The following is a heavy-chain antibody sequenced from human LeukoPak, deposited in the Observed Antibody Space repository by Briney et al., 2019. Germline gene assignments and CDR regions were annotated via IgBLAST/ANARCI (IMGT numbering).Heavy chain of an antibody. Sequence: GGSLRLSCAASGFTFSSYWMHWVRQAPGKGLVWVSRINTDGSSTSYADSVKGRFTISRDNAKNTLYLQMNSLRAEDTAVYYCARDGGYCSSTSCYPGYWGQGTLVTVSS. D-gene: IGHD2-2*01. CDR1: GFTFSSYW. V-gene: IGHV3-74*01. CDR3: ARDGGYCSSTSCYPGY. J-gene: IGHJ4*02. CDR2: INTDGSST.